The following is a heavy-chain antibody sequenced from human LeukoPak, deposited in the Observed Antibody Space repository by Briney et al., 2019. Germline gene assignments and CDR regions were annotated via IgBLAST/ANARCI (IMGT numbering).Heavy chain of an antibody. Sequence: PGGSLRLSCAASGASGFTFNNYAMHWVRQAPGKGLEWVGFIPNDGNTKYFADSVKGRFTMSRDNSKNTLYLQMSSLGVDDTAVYYCARDVHYTSSKPGWPFDIWGQGTVVSVSS. J-gene: IGHJ3*02. CDR1: GFTFNNYA. D-gene: IGHD2-15*01. V-gene: IGHV3-30*15. CDR2: IPNDGNTK. CDR3: ARDVHYTSSKPGWPFDI.